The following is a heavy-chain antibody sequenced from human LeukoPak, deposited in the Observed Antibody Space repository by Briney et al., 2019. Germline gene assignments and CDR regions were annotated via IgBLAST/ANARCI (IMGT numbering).Heavy chain of an antibody. CDR2: INPNSGVT. V-gene: IGHV1-2*02. J-gene: IGHJ4*02. Sequence: ASVKVSCKASGYTFIGYYMHWVRQAPGQGLEWMGWINPNSGVTDYIQKFQGSVTMTRDTSITTAYMELSSLRSDDTAAYYCATGISGYYAFDYWGQGTPVTVSS. D-gene: IGHD3-22*01. CDR3: ATGISGYYAFDY. CDR1: GYTFIGYY.